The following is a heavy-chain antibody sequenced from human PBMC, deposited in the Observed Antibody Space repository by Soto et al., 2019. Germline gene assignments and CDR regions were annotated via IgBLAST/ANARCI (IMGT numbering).Heavy chain of an antibody. CDR1: GGSISSGVYY. J-gene: IGHJ6*02. V-gene: IGHV4-31*02. CDR3: AGTYYDFWSGPRPHYYYYGMDV. D-gene: IGHD3-3*01. Sequence: SETLSLTCTVSGGSISSGVYYWIWIRQHPGKVLDWIGYIYYSGSTYYNPSLKSRVTISVDTSKNQFSLKLSSVTAADTAVYYCAGTYYDFWSGPRPHYYYYGMDVWGQGTTVTVSS. CDR2: IYYSGST.